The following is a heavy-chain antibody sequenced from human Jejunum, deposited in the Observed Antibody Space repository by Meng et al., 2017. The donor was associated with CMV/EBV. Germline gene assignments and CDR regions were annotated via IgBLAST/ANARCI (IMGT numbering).Heavy chain of an antibody. Sequence: NASGYSFNDYYMHWVRQAPGQGLESMGWINTKSGGTNYAQKFHGRLTMTRDTSISTAYMELSSLRFDDTAVYYCASGGPTVSGLAVDHWGQGTLVTVSS. V-gene: IGHV1-2*02. CDR1: GYSFNDYY. CDR3: ASGGPTVSGLAVDH. CDR2: INTKSGGT. J-gene: IGHJ4*02. D-gene: IGHD4-11*01.